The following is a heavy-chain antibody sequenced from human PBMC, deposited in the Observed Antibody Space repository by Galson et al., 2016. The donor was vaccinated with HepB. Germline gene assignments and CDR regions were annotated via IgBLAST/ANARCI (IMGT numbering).Heavy chain of an antibody. J-gene: IGHJ4*02. CDR1: GFPFSSYA. D-gene: IGHD4-17*01. CDR3: ARADYGDYVAFFDY. V-gene: IGHV3-30*04. Sequence: SLRLSCAASGFPFSSYAMHWVRQTPGKGLEWVATISDDGTNQYYVDSVKGRFTISRDNSKNTLYLQMNSLRPEDTAVYYCARADYGDYVAFFDYWGQGTLVTVSS. CDR2: ISDDGTNQ.